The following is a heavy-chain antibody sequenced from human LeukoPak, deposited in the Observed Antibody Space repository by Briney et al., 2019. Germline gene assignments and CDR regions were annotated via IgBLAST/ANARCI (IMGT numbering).Heavy chain of an antibody. V-gene: IGHV1-46*03. CDR1: GCTFTSYY. D-gene: IGHD6-6*01. J-gene: IGHJ5*02. CDR2: INPSGGST. Sequence: GASVKVSCKASGCTFTSYYMHWVRQAPGQGLEWMGIINPSGGSTSYAQKFQGRVTMTRDTSTSTVYMELSSLRSEDTAVYYCARGDRIAARPGQFDPWGQGTLVTVSS. CDR3: ARGDRIAARPGQFDP.